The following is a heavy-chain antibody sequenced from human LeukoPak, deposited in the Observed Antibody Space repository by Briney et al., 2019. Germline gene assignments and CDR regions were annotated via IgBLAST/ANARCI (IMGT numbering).Heavy chain of an antibody. CDR1: GFTFRSYS. CDR2: ISSSSSYI. D-gene: IGHD5-12*01. Sequence: PGGSLRLSCAASGFTFRSYSMNWVRQAPGKGLEWVSSISSSSSYIYYADSVKGRFTISRDNAKNSLYLQMNSLRAEDTAVYYCARDISRLRPRWAFDIWGQGTMVTVSS. CDR3: ARDISRLRPRWAFDI. V-gene: IGHV3-21*01. J-gene: IGHJ3*02.